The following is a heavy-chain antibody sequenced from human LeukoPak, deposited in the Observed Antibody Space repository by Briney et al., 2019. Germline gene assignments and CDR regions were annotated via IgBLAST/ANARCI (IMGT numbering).Heavy chain of an antibody. D-gene: IGHD3-9*01. Sequence: GGSLRLSCAASGFTFSSYGMSWVRQAPGKGLEWVSAISGSGGSTYYADSVKGRFTISRDNSKNTLYLQMNSLKTEDTAVYYCTTLQYYDILTGYYTGVDYWGQGTLVTVSS. CDR2: ISGSGGST. V-gene: IGHV3-23*01. J-gene: IGHJ4*02. CDR3: TTLQYYDILTGYYTGVDY. CDR1: GFTFSSYG.